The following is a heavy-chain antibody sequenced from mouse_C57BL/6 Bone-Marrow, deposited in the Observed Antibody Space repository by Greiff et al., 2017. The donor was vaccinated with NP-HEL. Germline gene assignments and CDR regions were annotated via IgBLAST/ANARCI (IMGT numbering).Heavy chain of an antibody. Sequence: EVQLVESGGDLVKPGGSLKLSCAASGFTFSSYGMAWVRQTPDKRLEWVATISRGGSYTYYPDSVKGRFTISRDNAKNTLYLQMSSLKSEDTAMYDCARGELGRGNCFDYGGRGTALTVSS. CDR3: ARGELGRGNCFDY. CDR1: GFTFSSYG. J-gene: IGHJ2*01. V-gene: IGHV5-6*01. D-gene: IGHD4-1*01. CDR2: ISRGGSYT.